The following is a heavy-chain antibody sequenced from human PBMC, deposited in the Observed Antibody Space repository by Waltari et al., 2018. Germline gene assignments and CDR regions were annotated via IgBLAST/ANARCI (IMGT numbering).Heavy chain of an antibody. D-gene: IGHD3-10*01. CDR1: GFTFSTSW. V-gene: IGHV3-74*01. CDR3: ARDRGTSLDY. Sequence: EVQLVESGGGLVQPGGSLRLSCAASGFTFSTSWMHWVRQAPGKGLVGVSRIGSDGSYTNHADSVKGRFTISRDNAKNTLYLQMNSLRAEDTAVYYCARDRGTSLDYWGQGTLVTVSS. J-gene: IGHJ4*02. CDR2: IGSDGSYT.